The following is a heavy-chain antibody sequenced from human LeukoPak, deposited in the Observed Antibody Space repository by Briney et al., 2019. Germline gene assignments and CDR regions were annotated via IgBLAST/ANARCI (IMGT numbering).Heavy chain of an antibody. V-gene: IGHV1-18*01. CDR3: ARLSGSYYIFVY. CDR1: GYTFTNYG. D-gene: IGHD1-26*01. Sequence: ASVKVSCKASGYTFTNYGISWMRQAPGQGLEWMGWITTYNGYTNYAQKFQGRVTMTTDTSTSTAYMELRSLRSDDAAVYYCARLSGSYYIFVYWGQGTLVTVSS. J-gene: IGHJ4*02. CDR2: ITTYNGYT.